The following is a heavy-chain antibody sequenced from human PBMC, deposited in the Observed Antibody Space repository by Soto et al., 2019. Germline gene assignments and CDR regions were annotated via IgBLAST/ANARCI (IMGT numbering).Heavy chain of an antibody. CDR3: ASPKVRHLGELSLKAIAE. CDR1: GFTFSDYY. D-gene: IGHD3-16*02. Sequence: PGGSLRLSCAASGFTFSDYYVSWIRQAPGKGLEWVSYISSSGSTIYYADSVKGRFTISRDNAKNSLYLQMNSLRAEDTAVYYCASPKVRHLGELSLKAIAEWGQGTLVTVSS. V-gene: IGHV3-11*01. CDR2: ISSSGSTI. J-gene: IGHJ4*02.